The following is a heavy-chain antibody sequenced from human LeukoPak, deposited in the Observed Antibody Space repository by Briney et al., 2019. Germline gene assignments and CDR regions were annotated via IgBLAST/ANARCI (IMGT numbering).Heavy chain of an antibody. Sequence: SVKGRFTISRDNSKNTLYLQMNSLRAEDTAVYYCAKAAGSSTLSYFDYWGQGTLVTVSS. D-gene: IGHD6-13*01. V-gene: IGHV3-23*01. CDR3: AKAAGSSTLSYFDY. J-gene: IGHJ4*02.